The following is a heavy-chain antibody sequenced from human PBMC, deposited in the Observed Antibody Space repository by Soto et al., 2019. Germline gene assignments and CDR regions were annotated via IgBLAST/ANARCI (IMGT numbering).Heavy chain of an antibody. V-gene: IGHV4-4*07. J-gene: IGHJ4*02. CDR1: GGSIRIYY. CDR2: IHTSGSM. D-gene: IGHD4-4*01. CDR3: AGDYSGNYFDD. Sequence: SETLPLTCTISGGSIRIYYWSWIRQPAGKGLEWIGRIHTSGSMNYNPSLKSRVTMSADTSRNHFSLKLSSVTAADTAVYYCAGDYSGNYFDDWGQGTLVTVSS.